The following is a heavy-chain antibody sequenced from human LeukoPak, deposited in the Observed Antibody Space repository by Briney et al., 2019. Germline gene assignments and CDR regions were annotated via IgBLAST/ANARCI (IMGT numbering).Heavy chain of an antibody. CDR1: XNIFXXXA. CDR3: AMEVGEWGIFDY. J-gene: IGHJ4*02. D-gene: IGHD3-16*01. Sequence: PXXSVTVSXXXXXNIFXXXAISWVRLAPGQGLECLGWIRPSHGNTNYVQKLQGRVTITSDTSTSTAYMELTSLTSDDTAVYFCAMEVGEWGIFDYWGQGTLVTVSS. V-gene: IGHV1-18*01. CDR2: IRPSHGNT.